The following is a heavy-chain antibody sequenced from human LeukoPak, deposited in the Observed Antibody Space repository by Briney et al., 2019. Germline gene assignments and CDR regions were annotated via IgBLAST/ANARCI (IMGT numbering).Heavy chain of an antibody. Sequence: ASVKVSCKASGYTLTSYAMHWVRQAPGQRLEWMGWINAGNGNTKYSQKFQGRVTITRDTSASTAYMELSSLRSEDTAVYYCARAYSSSWSYFDYWGQGTLVTVSS. CDR1: GYTLTSYA. D-gene: IGHD6-13*01. V-gene: IGHV1-3*01. CDR3: ARAYSSSWSYFDY. CDR2: INAGNGNT. J-gene: IGHJ4*02.